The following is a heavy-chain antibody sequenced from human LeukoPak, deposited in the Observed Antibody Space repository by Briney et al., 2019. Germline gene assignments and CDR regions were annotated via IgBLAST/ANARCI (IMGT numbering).Heavy chain of an antibody. J-gene: IGHJ6*02. V-gene: IGHV3-48*04. CDR1: GFTFSDFS. CDR2: ISTDSGTI. CDR3: ARDSIAAAVNYYYYGMDV. Sequence: GGSLRLSCTASGFTFSDFSMAWVRQAPGKGLEWLSYISTDSGTIFYADSVEGRFTISRDNAKNSLYLQMNSLRAEDTAVYYCARDSIAAAVNYYYYGMDVWGQGTTVTVSS. D-gene: IGHD6-13*01.